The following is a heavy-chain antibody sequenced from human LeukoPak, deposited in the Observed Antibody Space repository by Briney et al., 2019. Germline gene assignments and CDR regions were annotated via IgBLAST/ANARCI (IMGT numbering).Heavy chain of an antibody. J-gene: IGHJ3*02. CDR1: GGSINNYY. V-gene: IGHV4-4*07. D-gene: IGHD2-15*01. CDR3: ARGRYCSADMCSGGDALTS. Sequence: SETLSLTCTVSGGSINNYYWSWIRQPAGKGLEWIGRIYTRGSTNYNPSLKSRVTMSVDTSKNQFSLKLSSVTAADTAVYYCARGRYCSADMCSGGDALTSLAQEPM. CDR2: IYTRGST.